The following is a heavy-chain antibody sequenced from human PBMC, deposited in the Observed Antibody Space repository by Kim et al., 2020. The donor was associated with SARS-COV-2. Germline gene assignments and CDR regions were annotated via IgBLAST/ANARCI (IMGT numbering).Heavy chain of an antibody. J-gene: IGHJ5*01. CDR2: IHYSGTT. D-gene: IGHD3-16*01. V-gene: IGHV4-59*08. Sequence: SETLSLTCTASGGSIRTGYCSWLRQSPGKGLEHIGYIHYSGTTNYNPSLKSRITLSVDASKNQFSLRLTSVTAADTAVYYCAAIGPGGAWFDSWGQGNLGTVSS. CDR3: AAIGPGGAWFDS. CDR1: GGSIRTGY.